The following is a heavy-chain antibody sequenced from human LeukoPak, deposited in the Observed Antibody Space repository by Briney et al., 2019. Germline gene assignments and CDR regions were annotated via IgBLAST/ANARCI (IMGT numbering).Heavy chain of an antibody. V-gene: IGHV3-23*01. CDR2: ISGSGGST. D-gene: IGHD2-2*01. CDR3: ATLRPGYCSSTSCPHPYYFDY. Sequence: GGSLGLSCAASGFTFSSYAMSWVRQAPGKGLEWVSAISGSGGSTYYADSVKGRFTISRDNSKNTLYLQMNSLRAEDTAVYYCATLRPGYCSSTSCPHPYYFDYWGQGTLVTVSS. CDR1: GFTFSSYA. J-gene: IGHJ4*02.